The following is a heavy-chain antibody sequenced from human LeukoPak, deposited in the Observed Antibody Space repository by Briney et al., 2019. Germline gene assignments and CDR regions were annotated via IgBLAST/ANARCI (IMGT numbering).Heavy chain of an antibody. V-gene: IGHV4-61*02. Sequence: SETLSLTCTVSGGSISSGSYYWNWIRQPAGKGLEWIGRIYASGSTNYNPSLKSRVTISVDTSKNQFSLKLSSVTAADTAVYYCAREYSSSWYRYYYYYYMDVWGKGTTVTVSS. CDR2: IYASGST. J-gene: IGHJ6*03. CDR3: AREYSSSWYRYYYYYYMDV. D-gene: IGHD6-13*01. CDR1: GGSISSGSYY.